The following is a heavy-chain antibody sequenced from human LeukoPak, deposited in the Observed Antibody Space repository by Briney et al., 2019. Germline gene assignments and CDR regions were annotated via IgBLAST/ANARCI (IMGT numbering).Heavy chain of an antibody. J-gene: IGHJ4*02. V-gene: IGHV4-59*08. D-gene: IGHD6-13*01. CDR2: IYYSGST. Sequence: SETLSLTCTVSGGSISSYYWSWIRQPPGKGLEWIGYIYYSGSTNYNLSLKSRVTISVDTSKNQFSLKLSSVTAADTAVYYCARKGVYSSLDYWGQGTLVTVSS. CDR1: GGSISSYY. CDR3: ARKGVYSSLDY.